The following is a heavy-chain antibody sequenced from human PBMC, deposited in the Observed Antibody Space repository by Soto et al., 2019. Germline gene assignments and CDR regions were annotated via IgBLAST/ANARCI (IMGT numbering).Heavy chain of an antibody. CDR1: GMSLSSSGGG. CDR2: IFWDDDE. J-gene: IGHJ5*02. D-gene: IGHD3-16*01. Sequence: QITLKESGPTLVKPTQTLTLTCTFSGMSLSSSGGGLGWIRQPPGKALVWLALIFWDDDERYSPSLKSRLTITKDTSKQQVVLTLTNMDPMDTGTYYCALKIGLNNWFDPWGQGILVTVST. V-gene: IGHV2-5*02. CDR3: ALKIGLNNWFDP.